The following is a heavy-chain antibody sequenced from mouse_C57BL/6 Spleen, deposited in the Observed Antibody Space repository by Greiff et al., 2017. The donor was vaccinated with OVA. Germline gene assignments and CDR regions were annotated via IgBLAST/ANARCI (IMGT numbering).Heavy chain of an antibody. J-gene: IGHJ2*01. Sequence: EVQLQQSGPELVKPGASVKISCKASGYTFTDYYMNWVKQSHGKSLEWIGDINPNNGGTSYNQKFKGKATLTVEKSSSTAYMELRSLTSEDSAVYYCARSGITTGDYWGQGTTLTVSS. CDR3: ARSGITTGDY. V-gene: IGHV1-26*01. D-gene: IGHD1-1*01. CDR1: GYTFTDYY. CDR2: INPNNGGT.